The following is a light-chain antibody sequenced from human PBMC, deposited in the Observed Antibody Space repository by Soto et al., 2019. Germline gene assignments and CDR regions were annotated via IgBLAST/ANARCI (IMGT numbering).Light chain of an antibody. J-gene: IGKJ4*01. Sequence: DVQMTQPPSSLSASVGDRVTITCRASQDINSYLAWYQQKPGNAPKSLIYAASSLQTGVPSRFSGSESGTDFTLTISNLQPEDSATYYCQQYNIYPLTFGGGTKVEIK. CDR3: QQYNIYPLT. CDR2: AAS. V-gene: IGKV1D-16*01. CDR1: QDINSY.